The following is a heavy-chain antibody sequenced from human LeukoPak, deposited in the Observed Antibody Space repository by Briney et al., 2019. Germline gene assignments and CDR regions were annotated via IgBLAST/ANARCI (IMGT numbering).Heavy chain of an antibody. Sequence: GRSLRLSCAASGFTFSSYAMHWVRQAPGKGLEWVALISHAGSNEYYAASVKGRFTISRDNSNNEFYLQMNSLRPEDTAVYYCARGGAPAVYFDYWGQGTLVTVSS. CDR3: ARGGAPAVYFDY. J-gene: IGHJ4*02. CDR1: GFTFSSYA. CDR2: ISHAGSNE. V-gene: IGHV3-30*04. D-gene: IGHD1-26*01.